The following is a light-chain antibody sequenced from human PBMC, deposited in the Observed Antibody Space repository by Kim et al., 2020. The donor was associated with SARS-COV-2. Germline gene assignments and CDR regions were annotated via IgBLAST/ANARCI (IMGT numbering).Light chain of an antibody. CDR1: SLRSYY. Sequence: SSELTQDPAVSVALGQTVRITCQGDSLRSYYATWYQQKPRQAPLLVVYGKNNRPSGIPDRFSGSSSGNTASLTITGAQAEDEADYYCNSRDSNDNVVFGGGTSLTVL. CDR2: GKN. CDR3: NSRDSNDNVV. V-gene: IGLV3-19*01. J-gene: IGLJ2*01.